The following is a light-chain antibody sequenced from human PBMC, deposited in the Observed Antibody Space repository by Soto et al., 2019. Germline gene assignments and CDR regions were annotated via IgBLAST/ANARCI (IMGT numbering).Light chain of an antibody. J-gene: IGLJ1*01. Sequence: QAVVTQPPSASGSPGQSVTISCTGTSSDVGDYNYVSWYQQHPGKAPKLMIYEVSKRPSGVPDRFSGSKSGNTASLTVSGLQAEDEADYYCTSYAGTNNPYVFGTGTKLTVL. CDR3: TSYAGTNNPYV. CDR1: SSDVGDYNY. CDR2: EVS. V-gene: IGLV2-8*01.